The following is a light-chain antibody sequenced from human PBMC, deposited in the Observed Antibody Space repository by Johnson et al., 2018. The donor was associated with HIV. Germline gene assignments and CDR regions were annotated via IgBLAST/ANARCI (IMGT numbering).Light chain of an antibody. V-gene: IGLV1-51*01. CDR1: TSNIGNDD. J-gene: IGLJ1*01. Sequence: QSILTQPPSVSAAPGQKVTFSCSGSTSNIGNDDVSWYRHLPGTAPKLLIYDNYKRPSGIPDRFSGSKSGTSATLDITGLQTGDEADYYCGTWDSSLSVYVFATGPKVTVL. CDR3: GTWDSSLSVYV. CDR2: DNY.